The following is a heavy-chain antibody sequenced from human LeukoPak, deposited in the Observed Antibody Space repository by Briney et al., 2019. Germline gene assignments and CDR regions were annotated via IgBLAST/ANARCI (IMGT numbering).Heavy chain of an antibody. J-gene: IGHJ4*02. Sequence: PSETLSLTCTVSGGSISSSSYYWGWIRQPPGKGLEWIGSIYYSGSTYYNPPLKSRVTISVDTSKNQFSLKLSSVTAADTAVYYCARQAPAYSSSWYSPNFDYWGQGTLVTVSS. CDR1: GGSISSSSYY. V-gene: IGHV4-39*01. CDR3: ARQAPAYSSSWYSPNFDY. CDR2: IYYSGST. D-gene: IGHD6-13*01.